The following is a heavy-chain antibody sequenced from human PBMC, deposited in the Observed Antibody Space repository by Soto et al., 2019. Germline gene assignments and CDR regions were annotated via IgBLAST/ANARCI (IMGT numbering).Heavy chain of an antibody. J-gene: IGHJ6*02. D-gene: IGHD3-10*01. Sequence: PSETLSLTCTVSGGSISSSSYYWGWIRQPPGKGLEWIGSIYYSGSTYYNPSLKSRVTISVDTSKNQFSLKLSSVTAADTAVYYCASTGDYGSGSYYSGSYYYGMDVWGQGTTVTVSS. CDR3: ASTGDYGSGSYYSGSYYYGMDV. CDR1: GGSISSSSYY. CDR2: IYYSGST. V-gene: IGHV4-39*01.